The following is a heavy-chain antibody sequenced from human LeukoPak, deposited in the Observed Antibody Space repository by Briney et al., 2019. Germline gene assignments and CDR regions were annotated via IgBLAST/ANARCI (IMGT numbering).Heavy chain of an antibody. J-gene: IGHJ4*02. CDR2: IKLDGSEE. Sequence: GGSLRLSCAASGFTFSSYWMNWVRQAPGKGLEWVASIKLDGSEEYYVDSVKGRFTISRDNAKNSLYLQMNSPRGEDTAVYYCAREGSGWSWDYSGQGTLVTVSS. D-gene: IGHD6-19*01. CDR3: AREGSGWSWDY. CDR1: GFTFSSYW. V-gene: IGHV3-7*01.